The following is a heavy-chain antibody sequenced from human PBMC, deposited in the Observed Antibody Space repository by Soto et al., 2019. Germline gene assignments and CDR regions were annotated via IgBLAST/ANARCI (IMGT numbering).Heavy chain of an antibody. CDR1: GNSVSSNTAA. J-gene: IGHJ4*02. Sequence: QSRTHTCGISGNSVSSNTAAWNWIRSSPSRGLKWLGRTYYRSNWRHDYAVSVKSRITVNPDTSKNHFSLQLNSVTPDDTAVYYCARGVAGSGFDLWGQGTLVTVSS. D-gene: IGHD6-19*01. V-gene: IGHV6-1*01. CDR2: TYYRSNWRH. CDR3: ARGVAGSGFDL.